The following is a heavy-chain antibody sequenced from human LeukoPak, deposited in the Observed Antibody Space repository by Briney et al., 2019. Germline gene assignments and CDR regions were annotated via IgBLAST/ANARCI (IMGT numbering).Heavy chain of an antibody. J-gene: IGHJ3*02. Sequence: PSETLSLTCIVSGGSMTGYWWSWIRQPAGKGVEWIGRVYLSGTTNYNPSLNSRVSMSVDTSKNQFSLKLNSVTAADTAMYYCGRVSSSVHGRAFDIWGQGTMVIVSS. V-gene: IGHV4-4*07. CDR3: GRVSSSVHGRAFDI. CDR1: GGSMTGYW. CDR2: VYLSGTT. D-gene: IGHD6-19*01.